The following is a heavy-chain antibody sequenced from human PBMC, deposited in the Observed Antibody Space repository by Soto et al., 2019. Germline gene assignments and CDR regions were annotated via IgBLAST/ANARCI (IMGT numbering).Heavy chain of an antibody. V-gene: IGHV3-23*01. J-gene: IGHJ4*02. D-gene: IGHD3-3*01. CDR3: AKSPADFWSGYYTVWFDY. CDR1: GFTFSSYA. CDR2: ISGSGGST. Sequence: EVQLLESGGGLVQPGGSLRLSCAASGFTFSSYAMSWVRQAPGKGLEWVSAISGSGGSTYYADSVKGRFTISRDNSKNTLYLQMNSRRAEDTAVYYCAKSPADFWSGYYTVWFDYWGQGTLVTVSS.